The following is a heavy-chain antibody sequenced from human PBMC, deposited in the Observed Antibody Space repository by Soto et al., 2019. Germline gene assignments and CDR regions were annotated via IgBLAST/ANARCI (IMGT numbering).Heavy chain of an antibody. CDR2: IYWNDDK. D-gene: IGHD3-3*01. Sequence: SGPTLVNPTQTLTLTSTFSGFSLSSSEVGVGWIRQPPGKALAWLALIYWNDDKRYSPSMKSRLTITKDTSKNQVVLTMTNMDPVYTATYYCAHSTIFGIVISSFYFWGQGTLVTGSS. V-gene: IGHV2-5*01. CDR1: GFSLSSSEVG. J-gene: IGHJ4*02. CDR3: AHSTIFGIVISSFYF.